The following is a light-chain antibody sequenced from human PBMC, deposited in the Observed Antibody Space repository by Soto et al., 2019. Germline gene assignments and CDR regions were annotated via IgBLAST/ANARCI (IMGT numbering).Light chain of an antibody. CDR3: QQYGSSPWT. J-gene: IGKJ1*01. CDR1: QSVSSSY. CDR2: GAS. Sequence: ELVFTQSPVTLSLSAGERATLSCRASQSVSSSYLAWYQQKPGQAPRLLIYGASSRATGIPDRFSGSGSGTDFTLTIGRLEPEDFAVYYCQQYGSSPWTFGQGTKV. V-gene: IGKV3-20*01.